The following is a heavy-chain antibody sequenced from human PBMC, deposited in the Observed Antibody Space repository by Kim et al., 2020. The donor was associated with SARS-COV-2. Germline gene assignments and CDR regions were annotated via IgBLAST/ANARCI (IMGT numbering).Heavy chain of an antibody. Sequence: KSRVTISVDTSKNQFSLKLSSVTAADTAVYYCARCGPQDIVVVPAAPFGYWGQGTLVTVSS. D-gene: IGHD2-2*01. J-gene: IGHJ4*02. V-gene: IGHV4-39*01. CDR3: ARCGPQDIVVVPAAPFGY.